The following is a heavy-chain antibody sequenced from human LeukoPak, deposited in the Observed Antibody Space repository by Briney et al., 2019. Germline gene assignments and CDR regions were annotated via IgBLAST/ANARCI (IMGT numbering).Heavy chain of an antibody. CDR1: GGSISSGGYS. CDR2: IYYSGST. CDR3: ARGDSSGYYEDY. V-gene: IGHV4-30-4*07. D-gene: IGHD3-22*01. J-gene: IGHJ4*02. Sequence: SETLSLTCAVSGGSISSGGYSWGWIRQPPGKGLEWIGYIYYSGSTYYNPSLKSRVTISVDTSKNQFSLKLSSVTAADTAVYYCARGDSSGYYEDYWGQGTLVTVSS.